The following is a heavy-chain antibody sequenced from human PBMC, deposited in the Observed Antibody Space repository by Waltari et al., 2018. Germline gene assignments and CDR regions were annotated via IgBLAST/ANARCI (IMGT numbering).Heavy chain of an antibody. CDR2: IYESGST. Sequence: QVQLQESGPGLVKPSETLSLPCAVSGYSISSGYYWGWIRQPPGKDLEWSGSIYESGSTYYNPSLKSRVTISVDTAKNQFSLKLSSVTAADTAVYYCARHLRFVSGSYLNGFDPWGQGTLVTVSS. V-gene: IGHV4-38-2*01. D-gene: IGHD1-26*01. CDR1: GYSISSGYY. J-gene: IGHJ5*02. CDR3: ARHLRFVSGSYLNGFDP.